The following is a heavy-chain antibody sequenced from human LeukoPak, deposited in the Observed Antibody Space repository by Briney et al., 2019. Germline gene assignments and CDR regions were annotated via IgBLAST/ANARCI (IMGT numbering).Heavy chain of an antibody. CDR3: AYSSADY. Sequence: GRSLRLSCAASGFTFSSYAMYWVRQAPGKGLEYLSAISHNGATTYYADSVKGRFTISRDNSKNTLYLQMSSLRAEDTAVYYCAYSSADYWGQGTLVTVSS. D-gene: IGHD6-19*01. V-gene: IGHV3-64D*09. J-gene: IGHJ4*02. CDR1: GFTFSSYA. CDR2: ISHNGATT.